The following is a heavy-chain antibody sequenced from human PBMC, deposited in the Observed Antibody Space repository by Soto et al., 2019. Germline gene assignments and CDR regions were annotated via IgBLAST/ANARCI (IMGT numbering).Heavy chain of an antibody. D-gene: IGHD1-26*01. CDR3: ARGSGSYPRGWFDP. V-gene: IGHV1-69*02. J-gene: IGHJ5*02. CDR2: IIPILGIA. Sequence: QVQLVQSGAEVKKPGSSVKVSCKASGGTFSSYTISWVRQAPGQGLEWMGRIIPILGIANYAQKIQGRVTITADKSTSTAYMELSSLRSEDTAVYYCARGSGSYPRGWFDPWGQGTLVTVSS. CDR1: GGTFSSYT.